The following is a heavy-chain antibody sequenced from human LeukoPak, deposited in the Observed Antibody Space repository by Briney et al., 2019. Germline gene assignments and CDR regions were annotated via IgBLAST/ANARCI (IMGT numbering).Heavy chain of an antibody. CDR1: GYSISSAYY. CDR2: IYHSGST. Sequence: SETLSLTCTVSGYSISSAYYWGWIRQPPGKGLEWIGSIYHSGSTYYNPSLKSRVTISVDTSKNQFSLKLSSVTAADTAVYYCARSTLSSGSTNYWGQGTLVTVSS. D-gene: IGHD1-26*01. V-gene: IGHV4-38-2*02. CDR3: ARSTLSSGSTNY. J-gene: IGHJ4*02.